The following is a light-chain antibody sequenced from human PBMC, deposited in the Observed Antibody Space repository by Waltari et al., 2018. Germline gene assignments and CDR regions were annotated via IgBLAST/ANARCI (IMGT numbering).Light chain of an antibody. Sequence: QSALTQPASVSGSPGQSIPISCTGTTSYVGSHNYVPWYQQHPGNAPKLLISDVDKRPSGVSFRFSGSKSGNTASLTISGLQPEDEADYYCSSYANSDTWVFGGGTKLTVL. CDR2: DVD. J-gene: IGLJ3*02. CDR1: TSYVGSHNY. V-gene: IGLV2-14*03. CDR3: SSYANSDTWV.